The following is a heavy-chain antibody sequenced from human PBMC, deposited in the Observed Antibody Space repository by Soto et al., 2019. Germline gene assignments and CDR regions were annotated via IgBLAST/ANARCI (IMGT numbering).Heavy chain of an antibody. V-gene: IGHV3-30*18. CDR1: GFTFSSYG. CDR3: AKDANYHDTSGPFDD. J-gene: IGHJ4*02. D-gene: IGHD3-22*01. Sequence: QVQLVESGGGVVQPGRSLRLSCAASGFTFSSYGIHWVRQAPGKGLEWVAVISYDGSNKYYADSVKGRFTVSRDNSKNTLYLKMNSLRTEDTAVYYCAKDANYHDTSGPFDDWGQGTLVTVSS. CDR2: ISYDGSNK.